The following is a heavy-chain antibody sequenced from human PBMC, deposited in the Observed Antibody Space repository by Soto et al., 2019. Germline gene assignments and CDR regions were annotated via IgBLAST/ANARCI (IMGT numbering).Heavy chain of an antibody. CDR2: ISSSSSTI. V-gene: IGHV3-48*02. J-gene: IGHJ6*02. CDR1: GFTFSSYS. D-gene: IGHD3-3*01. Sequence: GGSLRLSCAASGFTFSSYSMNWVRQAPGKGLEWVSYISSSSSTIYYADSVKGRFTISRDNAKNSLYLQMNSLRDEDTAVYYCARDYARFLEWLTSYYGMDVWGQGTTVTVSS. CDR3: ARDYARFLEWLTSYYGMDV.